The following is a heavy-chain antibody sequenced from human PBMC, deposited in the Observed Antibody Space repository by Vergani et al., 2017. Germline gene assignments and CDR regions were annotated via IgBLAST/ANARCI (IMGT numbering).Heavy chain of an antibody. D-gene: IGHD1-26*01. CDR3: ARDEWELLDYFFYMDV. CDR1: GFTFSNYW. CDR2: INSDGDST. V-gene: IGHV3-74*01. Sequence: EVHLVESGGGLVQPGGSLRLSCTASGFTFSNYWMQWVRQAPGKGLVWVSRINSDGDSTSYADSVKGRFPISRDNAKNTLYLQIDSLRAEDTAVYYCARDEWELLDYFFYMDVWGKGTTVTVSS. J-gene: IGHJ6*03.